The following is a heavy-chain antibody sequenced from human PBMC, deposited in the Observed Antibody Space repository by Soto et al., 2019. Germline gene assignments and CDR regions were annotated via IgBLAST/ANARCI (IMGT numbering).Heavy chain of an antibody. J-gene: IGHJ4*02. Sequence: GGSLRLSCAASGFTVSSNYMSWVRQAPGKGLEWVSVIYTGGTTYYADSVKGRFTISRDNSKNTLYLQMNSLRAEDTAVYYCARNYGPGYTFDYWGQGTLVTVSS. CDR1: GFTVSSNY. V-gene: IGHV3-66*01. D-gene: IGHD3-10*01. CDR2: IYTGGTT. CDR3: ARNYGPGYTFDY.